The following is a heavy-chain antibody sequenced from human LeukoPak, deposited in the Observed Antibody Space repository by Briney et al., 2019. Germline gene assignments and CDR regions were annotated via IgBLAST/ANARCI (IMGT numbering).Heavy chain of an antibody. J-gene: IGHJ4*02. Sequence: SETLSLTCAVYGGSFSGYYWTWIRQSPGKGLEWIGEINHSGSTNYNPSLKRRVALSIDMSKNQFSLKLSSVTAGDTAVYFCARGQEDWEQLQRAVNFDYWGQGTLVTVSS. D-gene: IGHD1-26*01. CDR3: ARGQEDWEQLQRAVNFDY. CDR2: INHSGST. CDR1: GGSFSGYY. V-gene: IGHV4-34*01.